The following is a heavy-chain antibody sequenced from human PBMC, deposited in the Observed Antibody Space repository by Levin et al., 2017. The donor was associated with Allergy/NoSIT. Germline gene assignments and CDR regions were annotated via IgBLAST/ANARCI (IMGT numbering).Heavy chain of an antibody. CDR2: ISDNGALT. D-gene: IGHD6-6*01. Sequence: GESLKISCAASGFLFSHYAMNWVRQTPEKGLEWVSFISDNGALTYYAASVQGRFTISRDNSKNTLFLEMNSLRAEDTAMYYCAKEPIKGLASRRGEANWFDPWGQGTQVTVSS. CDR1: GFLFSHYA. V-gene: IGHV3-23*01. J-gene: IGHJ5*02. CDR3: AKEPIKGLASRRGEANWFDP.